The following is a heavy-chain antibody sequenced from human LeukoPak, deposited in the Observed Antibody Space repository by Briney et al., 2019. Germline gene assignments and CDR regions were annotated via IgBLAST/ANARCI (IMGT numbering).Heavy chain of an antibody. CDR3: ARQEIGNCSSSSCYSFDY. V-gene: IGHV4-34*01. Sequence: ASETLSLTCAVYGGSINGYYWSWIRQPPGKGLEWIGEINHSESTNYNPSLKSRVSISVDTSKNQFSLKLLSAVTAADTAVYYCARQEIGNCSSSSCYSFDYWGQGTLVTVSS. D-gene: IGHD2-2*01. J-gene: IGHJ4*02. CDR2: INHSEST. CDR1: GGSINGYY.